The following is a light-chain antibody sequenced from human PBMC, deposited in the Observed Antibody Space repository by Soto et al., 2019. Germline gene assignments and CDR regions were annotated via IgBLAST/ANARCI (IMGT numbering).Light chain of an antibody. CDR3: SSYAVNNNLGV. V-gene: IGLV2-8*01. Sequence: QSALTQPPSASGSPGQSVTISCTGTSSDVGDYNYVSWYQQHPGKAPKLMIYEVSKRPSGVPDRFSGSKSGNTASLTVSGLQAEDEADYYCSSYAVNNNLGVFGGGTKLTVL. CDR1: SSDVGDYNY. CDR2: EVS. J-gene: IGLJ2*01.